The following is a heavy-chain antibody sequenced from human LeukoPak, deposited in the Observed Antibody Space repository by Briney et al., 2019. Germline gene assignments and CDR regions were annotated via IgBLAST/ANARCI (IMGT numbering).Heavy chain of an antibody. Sequence: GGSLRLSCAASGFTFSGYAMSWVRQAPGKGLEWVSTISDNGGRTYYADSVKGRFTISRDNSKNTLFLQMNSLRAEDSAVYYCATDREGDPSAYYLVGGQGTLITVSS. CDR3: ATDREGDPSAYYLV. CDR1: GFTFSGYA. V-gene: IGHV3-23*01. CDR2: ISDNGGRT. D-gene: IGHD3-22*01. J-gene: IGHJ4*02.